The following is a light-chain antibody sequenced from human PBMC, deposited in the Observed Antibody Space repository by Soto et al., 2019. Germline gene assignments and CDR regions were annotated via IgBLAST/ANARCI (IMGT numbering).Light chain of an antibody. CDR2: RNN. J-gene: IGLJ2*01. Sequence: QSVLTQPPSASGTPGQRVNISCSGSSSNIGSNYVYWYRQFPGTAPKLLIQRNNQRPSGVPARFSGSKSGTSASLAISGLRSEDEAEYYCGGWDDSLSGPGVGGGTKLTGL. CDR3: GGWDDSLSGPG. CDR1: SSNIGSNY. V-gene: IGLV1-47*01.